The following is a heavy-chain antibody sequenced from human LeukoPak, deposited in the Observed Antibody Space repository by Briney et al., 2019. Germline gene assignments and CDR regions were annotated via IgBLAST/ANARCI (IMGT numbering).Heavy chain of an antibody. J-gene: IGHJ3*02. CDR2: LSAYNGNT. V-gene: IGHV1-18*01. D-gene: IGHD3-22*01. Sequence: ASVKVSCKASGYTFTSYGISWVRQAPGQGFEWMGWLSAYNGNTNYAQKFQGRVTMTTDASTSTAYVELRSLRSDDTAVYYCARVASSGYYGGALDIWGQGTMVTVS. CDR1: GYTFTSYG. CDR3: ARVASSGYYGGALDI.